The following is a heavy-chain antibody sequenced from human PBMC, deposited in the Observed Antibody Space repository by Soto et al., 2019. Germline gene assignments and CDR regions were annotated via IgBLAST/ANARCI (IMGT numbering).Heavy chain of an antibody. V-gene: IGHV3-72*01. CDR1: GFTFSDHY. J-gene: IGHJ4*02. CDR2: SRNKAYSFTT. CDR3: IRAKPPDY. Sequence: GGSLRLSCAASGFTFSDHYMDWVRQAPGKGLEWVGRSRNKAYSFTTEYAASVKGRFTVSRDDSKNSLYLQMNSLKTDDTAVYYCIRAKPPDYWGRGTLVTVSS.